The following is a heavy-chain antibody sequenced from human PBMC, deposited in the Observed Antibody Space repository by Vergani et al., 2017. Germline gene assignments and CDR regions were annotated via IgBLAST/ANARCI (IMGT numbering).Heavy chain of an antibody. CDR2: IWYDGSNK. CDR3: ARSGYSSSWYIRNYYYMDV. J-gene: IGHJ6*03. Sequence: QVQLVESGGGVVQPGRSLRLSCAASGFTFSSYGMHWVRQAPGKGLEWVAVIWYDGSNKYYADSVKGRFTISRDNSKNTLYLQMNSLRAEDTAVYYCARSGYSSSWYIRNYYYMDVWGKGTTVTVSS. V-gene: IGHV3-33*01. CDR1: GFTFSSYG. D-gene: IGHD6-13*01.